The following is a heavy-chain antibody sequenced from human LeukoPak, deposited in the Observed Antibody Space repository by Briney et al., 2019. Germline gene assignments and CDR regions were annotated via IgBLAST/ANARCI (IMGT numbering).Heavy chain of an antibody. CDR3: ARGSYDSWLPYFDY. Sequence: PGGSLRLSCAASGFTFDDYGMSWVRQAPGKGLEWVSGINWNGGSTGYADSVKGRFTISRDNAKNSLYLQMNSLRAEDTALYYRARGSYDSWLPYFDYWGQGTLVTVSS. J-gene: IGHJ4*02. CDR1: GFTFDDYG. CDR2: INWNGGST. D-gene: IGHD3-22*01. V-gene: IGHV3-20*04.